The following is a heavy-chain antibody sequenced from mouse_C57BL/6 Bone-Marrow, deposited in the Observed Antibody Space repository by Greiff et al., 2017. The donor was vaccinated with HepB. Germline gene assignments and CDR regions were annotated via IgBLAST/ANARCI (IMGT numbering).Heavy chain of an antibody. J-gene: IGHJ4*01. V-gene: IGHV5-4*01. CDR2: ISDGGSYT. Sequence: QRVESGGGLVKPGGSLKLSCAASGFTFSSYAMSWVRQTPEKRLEWVATISDGGSYTYYPDNVKGRFTISRDNAKNNLYLQMSHLKSEDTAMYYCASNYYGSNYAMDYWGQGTSVTVSS. D-gene: IGHD1-1*01. CDR1: GFTFSSYA. CDR3: ASNYYGSNYAMDY.